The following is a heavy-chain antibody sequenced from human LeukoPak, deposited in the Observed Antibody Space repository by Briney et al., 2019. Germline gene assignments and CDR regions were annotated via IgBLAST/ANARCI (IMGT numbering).Heavy chain of an antibody. CDR1: GFTFDDYA. CDR2: ISWNSGSI. V-gene: IGHV3-9*01. D-gene: IGHD6-19*01. CDR3: AKDLAVDYYGMDV. J-gene: IGHJ6*02. Sequence: PGGSLRLSCAASGFTFDDYAMHWVRQGPGKGLEWVSGISWNSGSIGYADSVKGRFTISRDNAKNSLYLQMNSLRAEDTALYFCAKDLAVDYYGMDVWGQGTTVTVSS.